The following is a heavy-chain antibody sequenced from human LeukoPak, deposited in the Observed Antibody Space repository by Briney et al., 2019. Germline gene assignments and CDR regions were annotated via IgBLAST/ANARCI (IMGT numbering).Heavy chain of an antibody. J-gene: IGHJ4*02. Sequence: GSLRLSCAASGFTFSSYGMHWVRPAPGKGLEWVAVISYDGSNKYYADSVKGRFTISRDNSKNTLYLQMNSLRAEDTAVYYCAKDFSGYYDYWGQGTLVTVSS. CDR1: GFTFSSYG. CDR3: AKDFSGYYDY. V-gene: IGHV3-30*18. CDR2: ISYDGSNK. D-gene: IGHD3-22*01.